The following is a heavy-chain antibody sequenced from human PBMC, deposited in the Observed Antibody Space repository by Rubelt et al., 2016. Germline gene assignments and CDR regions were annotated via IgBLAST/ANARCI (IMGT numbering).Heavy chain of an antibody. V-gene: IGHV1-8*01. CDR3: AKEDPGLGSGWYGGDY. D-gene: IGHD6-19*01. CDR2: MNPNSGNT. CDR1: GYTFTSSD. Sequence: ASVKVSCKASGYTFTSSDINWVRQATGQGLEWMGWMNPNSGNTGYAQKFQGRVTMTRNTSISTAYMELSSLRSEDTAVYYCAKEDPGLGSGWYGGDYWGQGTLVTVSS. J-gene: IGHJ4*02.